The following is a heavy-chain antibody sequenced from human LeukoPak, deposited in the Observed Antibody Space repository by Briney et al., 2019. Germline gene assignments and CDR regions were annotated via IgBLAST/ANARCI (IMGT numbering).Heavy chain of an antibody. Sequence: GGSLRLSCAASGFTFSSYEMNWVRQAPGKGLEWVSYISSSGSTIYYADSVKGRFTISRDNAKNSLYLQMNSLRAEDTAVYYCATLIHDYVWGSYRPPSGYFDYWGQGTLVTVSS. J-gene: IGHJ4*02. CDR3: ATLIHDYVWGSYRPPSGYFDY. CDR2: ISSSGSTI. D-gene: IGHD3-16*02. V-gene: IGHV3-48*03. CDR1: GFTFSSYE.